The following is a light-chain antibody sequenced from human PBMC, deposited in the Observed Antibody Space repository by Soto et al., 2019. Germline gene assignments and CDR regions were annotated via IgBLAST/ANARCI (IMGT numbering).Light chain of an antibody. CDR2: DVT. V-gene: IGLV2-11*01. CDR3: CSYAGTSVLL. J-gene: IGLJ2*01. Sequence: QSALTQPRSVSGSPGQSVTISCTGNSSDVGAFNFVSWYRHHPGRAPKLMISDVTKRPSGVPDRFSGSKSGNTASLTISGLQAEDEADYYCCSYAGTSVLLFGGGTKVTVL. CDR1: SSDVGAFNF.